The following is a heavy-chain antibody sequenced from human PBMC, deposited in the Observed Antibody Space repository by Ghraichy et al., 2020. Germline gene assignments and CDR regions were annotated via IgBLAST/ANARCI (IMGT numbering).Heavy chain of an antibody. V-gene: IGHV4-39*01. J-gene: IGHJ6*03. D-gene: IGHD5-12*01. CDR1: GGSISSSSYY. CDR3: ASHTTIYYYYYMDV. Sequence: SETLSLTCTVSGGSISSSSYYWGWIRQPPGKGLEWIGSIYYSGSTYYNPSLKSRVTISVDTSKNQFSLKLSSVTAADTAVYYCASHTTIYYYYYMDVWGKGTTVTVSS. CDR2: IYYSGST.